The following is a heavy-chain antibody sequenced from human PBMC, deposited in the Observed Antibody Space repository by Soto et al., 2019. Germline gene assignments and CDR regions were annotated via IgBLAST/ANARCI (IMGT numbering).Heavy chain of an antibody. Sequence: SETLSLTCTVSGGSISSGGYYWSWIRQHPGKGLEWIGYIYYSGSTYYNPSLKSRVTISVDTSKNQFSLKLNSVTAADTAVYYCARAPPYGSGSYYPRFGMDGWGQGTTVT. V-gene: IGHV4-31*03. CDR2: IYYSGST. CDR1: GGSISSGGYY. J-gene: IGHJ6*02. D-gene: IGHD3-10*01. CDR3: ARAPPYGSGSYYPRFGMDG.